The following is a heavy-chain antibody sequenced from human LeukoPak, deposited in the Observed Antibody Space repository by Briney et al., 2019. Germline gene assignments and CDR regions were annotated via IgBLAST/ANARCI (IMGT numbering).Heavy chain of an antibody. V-gene: IGHV3-30*02. CDR1: GFTFSSYG. Sequence: GALRLSCAASGFTFSSYGMHWVRQAPGKGLEWVAFIRYDGSNKYYADSVKGRFTISRDNSKNTLYLQMNSLRAEDTAVYYCAEVLYYDFWSGYSYYFDYWGQGTLVTVSS. CDR2: IRYDGSNK. J-gene: IGHJ4*02. D-gene: IGHD3-3*01. CDR3: AEVLYYDFWSGYSYYFDY.